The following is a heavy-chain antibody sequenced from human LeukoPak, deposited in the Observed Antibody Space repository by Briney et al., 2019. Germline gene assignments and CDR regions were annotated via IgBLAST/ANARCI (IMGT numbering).Heavy chain of an antibody. D-gene: IGHD6-13*01. CDR3: VRDVPQQNFDC. V-gene: IGHV3-74*03. J-gene: IGHJ4*02. CDR1: GFTFSRYW. Sequence: GGSLRLSCAASGFTFSRYWMHWVRQAPGKGLVWVSRIKSDGSNTKYADSVKGRFSISRDNAKNTLYLQMNSLGAEDTAVYYCVRDVPQQNFDCWGQGILVTVSS. CDR2: IKSDGSNT.